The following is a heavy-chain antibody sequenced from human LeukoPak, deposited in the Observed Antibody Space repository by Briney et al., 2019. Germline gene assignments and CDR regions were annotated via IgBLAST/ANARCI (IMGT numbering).Heavy chain of an antibody. J-gene: IGHJ5*02. CDR2: IYYSGST. V-gene: IGHV4-30-4*01. CDR3: AREWQLARGDWFDP. CDR1: GGSISSGDYY. Sequence: SETLSLTCTVSGGSISSGDYYWSWIRQPPGKGLEWIGYIYYSGSTYYNPSLKSRVTISVDTSKNQLSLKLSSVTAADTAVYYCAREWQLARGDWFDPWGQGTLVTVSS. D-gene: IGHD6-6*01.